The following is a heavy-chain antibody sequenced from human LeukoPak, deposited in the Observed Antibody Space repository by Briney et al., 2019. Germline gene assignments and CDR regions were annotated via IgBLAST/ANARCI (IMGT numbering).Heavy chain of an antibody. V-gene: IGHV3-30*04. CDR3: AKEVGSGSQDVMIYYYYMDV. CDR2: ISYDGSNK. CDR1: GFTFSSYA. Sequence: GGSLRLSCAASGFTFSSYAMHWVRQAPGKGLEWVAVISYDGSNKYYADSVKGRFTISRDNSKNTLYLQMNSLRAEDTAVYYCAKEVGSGSQDVMIYYYYMDVWGKGTTVTISS. D-gene: IGHD3-10*01. J-gene: IGHJ6*03.